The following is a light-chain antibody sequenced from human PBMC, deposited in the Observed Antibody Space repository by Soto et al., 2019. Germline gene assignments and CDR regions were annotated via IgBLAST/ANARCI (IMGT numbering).Light chain of an antibody. CDR1: SSNIGSNY. Sequence: QSVLTQPPSASGTPGQRVTISCSGSSSNIGSNYVYWYQQLPETAPKLLIYRNNNRPSAVPDRCSGSKSGASSSLVISGLRSEDEADYYCSQWDASLIGRVVFGGGTKLTVL. CDR2: RNN. J-gene: IGLJ2*01. V-gene: IGLV1-47*01. CDR3: SQWDASLIGRVV.